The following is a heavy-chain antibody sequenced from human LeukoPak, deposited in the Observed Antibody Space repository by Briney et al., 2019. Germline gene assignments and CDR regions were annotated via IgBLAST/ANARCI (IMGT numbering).Heavy chain of an antibody. CDR2: ISSSSSYI. D-gene: IGHD1-26*01. CDR1: GFTFSSYS. J-gene: IGHJ4*02. CDR3: ARDHGSYEASGYFDY. V-gene: IGHV3-21*01. Sequence: GGSLRLSCAASGFTFSSYSMNWVRQAPGKGLEWVSSISSSSSYIYYADSVKGRFTISRDNAKNSLYLQMNSLRGEDTAVYYCARDHGSYEASGYFDYWGQGTLVTASS.